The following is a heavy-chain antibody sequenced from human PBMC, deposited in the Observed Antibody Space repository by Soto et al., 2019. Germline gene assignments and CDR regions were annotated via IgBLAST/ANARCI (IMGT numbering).Heavy chain of an antibody. CDR2: IIPILGTA. V-gene: IGHV1-69*01. Sequence: QVQLVQSGAEVKKPGSSVKVSCKASGGTFSSYAISWVRQAPGQGLEWMGGIIPILGTANYAQKFQGRGTITADESPSTAYMELSSLRSEDTAVYYCASELTPGIAAAGRVRWFDPWGQGTLVTVSS. CDR1: GGTFSSYA. J-gene: IGHJ5*02. CDR3: ASELTPGIAAAGRVRWFDP. D-gene: IGHD6-13*01.